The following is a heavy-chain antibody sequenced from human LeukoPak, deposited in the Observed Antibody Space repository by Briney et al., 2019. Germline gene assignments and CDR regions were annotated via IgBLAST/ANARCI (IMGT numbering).Heavy chain of an antibody. V-gene: IGHV3-64*04. CDR2: IDSNGLST. J-gene: IGHJ6*02. Sequence: PGGSLRLSCSASGFTFSSYALHWVRQAPGKGLEYVSAIDSNGLSTYYADSVKGRFTISRDNSKNTLYLQMNSLRAEDTAVYYCAREGELGYCSGGSCYFYGMDVWGQGTTVTVSS. D-gene: IGHD2-15*01. CDR1: GFTFSSYA. CDR3: AREGELGYCSGGSCYFYGMDV.